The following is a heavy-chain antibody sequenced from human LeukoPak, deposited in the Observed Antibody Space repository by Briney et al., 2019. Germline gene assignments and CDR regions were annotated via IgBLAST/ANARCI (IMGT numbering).Heavy chain of an antibody. D-gene: IGHD3-10*01. CDR1: GGSISSYY. J-gene: IGHJ3*02. CDR3: ARVGQLLWFGELSLAFDI. CDR2: IYYSGST. Sequence: SETLPLTCTVSGGSISSYYWSWIRQPPGKGLEWIGYIYYSGSTNYNPSLKSRVTISVDTSKNQFSLKLSSVTAADTAVYYCARVGQLLWFGELSLAFDIWGQGTMVTVSS. V-gene: IGHV4-59*01.